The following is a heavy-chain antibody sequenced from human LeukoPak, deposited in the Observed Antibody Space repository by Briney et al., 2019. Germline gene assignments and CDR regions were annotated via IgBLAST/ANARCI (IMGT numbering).Heavy chain of an antibody. Sequence: PSETLSLTCAVYGGSFSGYYWSWTRQPPGKGLEWIGEINHSGSTNYNPSLKSRVTISVDTSKNQFSLKLSSVTAADTAVYYCARASPGTTGTTRPNWFDPWGQGTLVTVSS. D-gene: IGHD1-14*01. V-gene: IGHV4-34*01. CDR1: GGSFSGYY. CDR2: INHSGST. CDR3: ARASPGTTGTTRPNWFDP. J-gene: IGHJ5*02.